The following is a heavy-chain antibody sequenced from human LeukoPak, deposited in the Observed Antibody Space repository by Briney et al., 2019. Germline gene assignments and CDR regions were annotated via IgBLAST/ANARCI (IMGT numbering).Heavy chain of an antibody. CDR3: ARETTVILPSHAFDI. V-gene: IGHV4-59*01. D-gene: IGHD4-11*01. Sequence: SETLSLTCTVSGGSISSYYWSWIRQPPGKGLEWIGYIYYSGSTNYNPSLKSRVTISVDTSKNQFSLKLSSVTAADTAVYYCARETTVILPSHAFDIWAKGQWSPSLQ. CDR2: IYYSGST. J-gene: IGHJ3*02. CDR1: GGSISSYY.